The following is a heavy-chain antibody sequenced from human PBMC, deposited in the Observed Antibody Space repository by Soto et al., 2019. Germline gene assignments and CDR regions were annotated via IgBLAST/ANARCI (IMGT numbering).Heavy chain of an antibody. CDR1: GYSFTNYW. J-gene: IGHJ4*02. CDR3: ARQGYCSNTACYTVDY. CDR2: IYPGDSNT. Sequence: GESLKISCTGSGYSFTNYWIGWVRQMPGKGLEWMGIIYPGDSNTRYSPSFQGRVTISADKSISTAYLQWSSLKASDTAMYFCARQGYCSNTACYTVDYWGQGTLVTVSS. V-gene: IGHV5-51*01. D-gene: IGHD2-2*02.